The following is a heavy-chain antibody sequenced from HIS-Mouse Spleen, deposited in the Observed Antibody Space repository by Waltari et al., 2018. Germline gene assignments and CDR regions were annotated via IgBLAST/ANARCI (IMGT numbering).Heavy chain of an antibody. V-gene: IGHV3-53*02. CDR3: ARHYYYGSGSYYFDY. J-gene: IGHJ4*02. Sequence: EVQLVETGGGLIQPGGSLRLSCAASVFTVCSTYMSWVRQAPGKGLEWVSVIYSGGSTYYADSVKGRFTISRDNSKNTLYLQMNSLRAEDTAVYYCARHYYYGSGSYYFDYWGQGTLVTVSS. CDR1: VFTVCSTY. CDR2: IYSGGST. D-gene: IGHD3-10*01.